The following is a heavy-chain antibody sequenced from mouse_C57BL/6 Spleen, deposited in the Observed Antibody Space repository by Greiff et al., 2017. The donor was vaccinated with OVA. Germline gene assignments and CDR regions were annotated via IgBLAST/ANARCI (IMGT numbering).Heavy chain of an antibody. CDR1: GYAFSSSW. V-gene: IGHV1-82*01. D-gene: IGHD2-4*01. CDR2: IYPGDGDT. Sequence: QVQLQQSGPELVKPGASVKISCKASGYAFSSSWMNWVKQRPGKGLEWIGRIYPGDGDTNYNGKFKGKATLTASKSSITAYMQLSSLTSGDSAVYFCARWGDYDGGYWGQGTTLTVSS. J-gene: IGHJ2*01. CDR3: ARWGDYDGGY.